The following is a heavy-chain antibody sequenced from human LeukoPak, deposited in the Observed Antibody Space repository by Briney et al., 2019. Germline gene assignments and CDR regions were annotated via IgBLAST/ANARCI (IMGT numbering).Heavy chain of an antibody. CDR3: ARKSRRWLFSYSYAFDI. Sequence: GGSLRLSCAASGFTFSSYWMHWVRQAPGKGLVWVSRVNSDGSSTTYADSVKGRFTISRDNAKNTLYLQMNSLRAEDTAVYYCARKSRRWLFSYSYAFDIWGQGTMVTVSS. J-gene: IGHJ3*02. V-gene: IGHV3-74*01. D-gene: IGHD3-22*01. CDR2: VNSDGSST. CDR1: GFTFSSYW.